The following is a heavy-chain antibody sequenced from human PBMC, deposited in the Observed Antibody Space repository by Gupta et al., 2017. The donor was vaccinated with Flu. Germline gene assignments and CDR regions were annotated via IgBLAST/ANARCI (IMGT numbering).Heavy chain of an antibody. CDR1: GGSISGYY. CDR2: IYYTGSA. Sequence: QQTCALLVLQSEILSLTCTVSGGSISGYYWSWIRQPPGKALEWIGFIYYTGSATYSPSLQSRVTMSVDTSKNQFFLKLTSVTAADTAVYYCARDRVTAATIRWFDPWGQGTLVTVSS. D-gene: IGHD6-13*01. J-gene: IGHJ5*02. CDR3: ARDRVTAATIRWFDP. V-gene: IGHV4-59*12.